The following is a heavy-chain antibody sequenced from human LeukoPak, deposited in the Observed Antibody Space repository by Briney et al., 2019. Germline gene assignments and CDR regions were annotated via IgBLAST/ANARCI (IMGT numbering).Heavy chain of an antibody. Sequence: SETLSLTCAVYGGSFSGYYWSWIRQPPGKGLEWIGEINHSGSTNYNPSLKSRVTISVDTSKNQFSLKLSSVTAADTAVYYCARAPYYYGSGSYSSNWFDLWGQGTLVTVSS. CDR3: ARAPYYYGSGSYSSNWFDL. D-gene: IGHD3-10*01. CDR2: INHSGST. V-gene: IGHV4-34*01. J-gene: IGHJ5*02. CDR1: GGSFSGYY.